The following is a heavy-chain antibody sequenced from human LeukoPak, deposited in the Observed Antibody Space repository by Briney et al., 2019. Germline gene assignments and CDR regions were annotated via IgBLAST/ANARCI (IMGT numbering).Heavy chain of an antibody. CDR2: VGGSGDAT. D-gene: IGHD2/OR15-2a*01. CDR3: ARDRGPYFDIANNGFDP. J-gene: IGHJ5*02. V-gene: IGHV3-23*01. CDR1: GFTFRLYA. Sequence: GGSLRLSCTASGFTFRLYAMNWVRQAPGKGLEWISAVGGSGDATHYADSVKGRFTISRDNSRGTVYLQMNGLRAEDTALYYCARDRGPYFDIANNGFDPWGLGTQVSVSS.